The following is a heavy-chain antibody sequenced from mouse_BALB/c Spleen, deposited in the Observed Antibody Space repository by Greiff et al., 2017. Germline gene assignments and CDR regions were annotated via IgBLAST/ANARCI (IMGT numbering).Heavy chain of an antibody. J-gene: IGHJ3*01. V-gene: IGHV1-62-2*01. CDR2: FYPGSGSI. D-gene: IGHD2-3*01. CDR3: AGHEAPLYDGYYSWFAY. CDR1: GYTFTEYI. Sequence: VQLQQSGAGLVKPGASVKLSCKASGYTFTEYIIHWVKQRSGQGLEWIGWFYPGSGSIKYNEKFKDKATLTADKSSSTVYMELSRLTSEDSAVYVCAGHEAPLYDGYYSWFAYWGQGTLVTVSA.